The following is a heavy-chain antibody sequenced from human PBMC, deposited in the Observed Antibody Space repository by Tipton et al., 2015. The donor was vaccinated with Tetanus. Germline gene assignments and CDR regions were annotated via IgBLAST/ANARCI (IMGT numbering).Heavy chain of an antibody. V-gene: IGHV4-61*08. CDR2: ISYSGST. D-gene: IGHD3-3*01. CDR1: GTSISRSGHY. CDR3: ARANYDFPKKGPFDS. Sequence: TLSLTCTVSGTSISRSGHYWTWIRQPPGKGLEWIGYISYSGSTNSNYSLKSRITISQDTSKNQFSLKLTSVTAADTAVYYCARANYDFPKKGPFDSWGQGSLVIVSS. J-gene: IGHJ4*02.